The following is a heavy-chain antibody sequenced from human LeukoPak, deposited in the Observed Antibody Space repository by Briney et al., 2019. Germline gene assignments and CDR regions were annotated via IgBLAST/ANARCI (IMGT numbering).Heavy chain of an antibody. V-gene: IGHV4-39*07. CDR3: ARGPVSGLTGHAERAKDY. D-gene: IGHD7-27*01. CDR2: IYYSGST. CDR1: GGSISSSSYY. J-gene: IGHJ4*02. Sequence: KPSETLSLTCTVSGGSISSSSYYWGWIRQPPGKGLEWIGSIYYSGSTYYNPSLKSRVTISVDTSKNQFSLKLSSVTAADTAVYYCARGPVSGLTGHAERAKDYWGQGTLVTVSS.